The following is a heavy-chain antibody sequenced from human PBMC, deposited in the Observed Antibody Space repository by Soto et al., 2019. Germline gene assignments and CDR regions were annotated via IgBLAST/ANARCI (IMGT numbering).Heavy chain of an antibody. J-gene: IGHJ4*02. Sequence: PGGSLRLSCAASGFTFSNAWMSWVRQAPGKGLEWVGRIKSKTDGGTTDYAAPVKGRFTISRDDSKNTLYLQMNSLKTEDTAVYYCTTDAYGSGSWNFDYWGQGTLVTVSS. V-gene: IGHV3-15*01. CDR1: GFTFSNAW. CDR2: IKSKTDGGTT. D-gene: IGHD3-10*01. CDR3: TTDAYGSGSWNFDY.